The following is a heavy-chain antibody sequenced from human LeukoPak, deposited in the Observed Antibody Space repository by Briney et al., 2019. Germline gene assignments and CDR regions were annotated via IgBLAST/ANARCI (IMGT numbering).Heavy chain of an antibody. CDR2: ISSSGSTI. J-gene: IGHJ4*02. D-gene: IGHD3-10*01. V-gene: IGHV3-48*03. CDR1: GFTFSSYE. CDR3: ARERITMVRRVIDY. Sequence: GGSLRLSCAASGFTFSSYEMNWVRQAPGKGLEWVSYISSSGSTIYYADSVKGRFTISRDNAKNSLYLQMNSLRAEDTAVYYCARERITMVRRVIDYWGQGTLVTVSS.